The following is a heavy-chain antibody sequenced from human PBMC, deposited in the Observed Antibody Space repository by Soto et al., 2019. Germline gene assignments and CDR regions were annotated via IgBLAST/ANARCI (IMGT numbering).Heavy chain of an antibody. D-gene: IGHD3-9*01. CDR1: GFTFSSYS. J-gene: IGHJ6*02. CDR3: ARLGHGGSYDIFTGYYGHYYGIDF. Sequence: GGSLRLSCAASGFTFSSYSMNWVRQAPGKGLEWVSSISSSSSYIYYADSVKGRFTISRDNAKNSLYLQMNSLRAEDTAVYYCARLGHGGSYDIFTGYYGHYYGIDFWGQGTTVTVSS. CDR2: ISSSSSYI. V-gene: IGHV3-21*01.